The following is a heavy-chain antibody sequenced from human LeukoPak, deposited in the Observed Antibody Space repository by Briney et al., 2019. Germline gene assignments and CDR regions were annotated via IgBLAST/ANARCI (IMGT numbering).Heavy chain of an antibody. J-gene: IGHJ4*02. D-gene: IGHD3-22*01. V-gene: IGHV5-51*01. CDR1: GYSFTSYW. CDR3: ARHSTTDDYYYDSSGYYQFDY. CDR2: IYPGDSDT. Sequence: GEPLKISCKGSGYSFTSYWIGWVRQMPGKGLEWMGIIYPGDSDTRYSPSFQGQVTISADKSISTAYLQWSSLKASDTAMYYCARHSTTDDYYYDSSGYYQFDYWGQGTLVTVSS.